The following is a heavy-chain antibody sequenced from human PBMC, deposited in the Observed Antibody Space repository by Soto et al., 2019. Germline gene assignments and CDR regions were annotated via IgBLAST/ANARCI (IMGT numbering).Heavy chain of an antibody. J-gene: IGHJ6*02. CDR2: NIPIFGTP. V-gene: IGHV1-69*01. CDR3: ARGGLSPGSCGGGGCHSDYYYGLDV. CDR1: GGTLNNYA. D-gene: IGHD2-15*01. Sequence: QVLLVQSGAEVKKPGSSVKVSCKASGGTLNNYAISWVRQAPGQGLEWMGGNIPIFGTPNYALKFQGRVTINADESTNTGYMELSSLIAEDTALYFCARGGLSPGSCGGGGCHSDYYYGLDVGGQGTAVTVS.